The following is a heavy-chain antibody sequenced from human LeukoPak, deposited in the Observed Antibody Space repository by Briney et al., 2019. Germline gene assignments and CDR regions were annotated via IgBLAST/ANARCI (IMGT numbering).Heavy chain of an antibody. V-gene: IGHV3-21*01. J-gene: IGHJ4*02. CDR2: IGSSGDYI. CDR3: ARDLSLYCSGGSCYSLNY. D-gene: IGHD2-15*01. CDR1: GFTFSGYN. Sequence: KAGGSLRLSCAASGFTFSGYNMNWVRQAPGRGQEWVACIGSSGDYIHYADSVKRRFTISRDNAKHSLFLQMNSLRAEDTAVYYCARDLSLYCSGGSCYSLNYWGQGTLVTVSS.